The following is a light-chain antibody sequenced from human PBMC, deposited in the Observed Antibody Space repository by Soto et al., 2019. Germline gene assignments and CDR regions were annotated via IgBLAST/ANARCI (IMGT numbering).Light chain of an antibody. V-gene: IGKV3-20*01. CDR2: IAS. CDR3: QQYDSSPWT. Sequence: EIVLTQSPDTLSLSPGERATLSCRASQSVSSNYLAWYQQKTGQTPRLLIYIASTRAPGIPDRFRGSGPGTHFTLTISRLEPEDFAVYYCQQYDSSPWTFGQGTKVEIK. CDR1: QSVSSNY. J-gene: IGKJ1*01.